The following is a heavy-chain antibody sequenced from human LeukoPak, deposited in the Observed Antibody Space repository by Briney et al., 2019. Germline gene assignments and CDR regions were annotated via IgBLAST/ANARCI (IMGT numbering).Heavy chain of an antibody. D-gene: IGHD4-17*01. V-gene: IGHV3-30*04. J-gene: IGHJ3*02. Sequence: PGGSLRLSCAASGFTFSSYAMHWVRQAPGKGLEWVALISYDGSNEYYADSVKGRFTISRDNAKNSLYLQMNSLRAEDTAVYYCAKAGMTTVTTHAFDIWGQGTMVTVSS. CDR2: ISYDGSNE. CDR1: GFTFSSYA. CDR3: AKAGMTTVTTHAFDI.